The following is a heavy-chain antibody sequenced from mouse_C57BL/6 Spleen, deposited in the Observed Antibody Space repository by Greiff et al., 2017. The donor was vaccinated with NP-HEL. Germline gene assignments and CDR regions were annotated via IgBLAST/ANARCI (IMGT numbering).Heavy chain of an antibody. Sequence: QVQLQQPGAELVKPGASVKLSCKASGYTFTSYWMHWVKQRPGQGLEWIGMIHPNSGSTNYNEKFKSKATLTVDKSSSTAYMQLSSLTSEDSAVYYCANHTVVATSYWYFDVRGTGTTVTVSS. D-gene: IGHD1-1*01. CDR3: ANHTVVATSYWYFDV. CDR1: GYTFTSYW. CDR2: IHPNSGST. J-gene: IGHJ1*03. V-gene: IGHV1-64*01.